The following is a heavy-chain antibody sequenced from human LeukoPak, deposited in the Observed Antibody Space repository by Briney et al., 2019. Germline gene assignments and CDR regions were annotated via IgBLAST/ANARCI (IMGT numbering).Heavy chain of an antibody. CDR1: GFTFGRYW. CDR3: ARGYALVVVIQAFDI. Sequence: GGSLRLSCADSGFTFGRYWMHWVRQAPGKGLVWVSHITTDGSGTSYADSVKGRFTISRDNAKNTLYLQMNSLRAEDTAVYYCARGYALVVVIQAFDIWGQGTMVTVSS. J-gene: IGHJ3*02. V-gene: IGHV3-74*01. D-gene: IGHD3-22*01. CDR2: ITTDGSGT.